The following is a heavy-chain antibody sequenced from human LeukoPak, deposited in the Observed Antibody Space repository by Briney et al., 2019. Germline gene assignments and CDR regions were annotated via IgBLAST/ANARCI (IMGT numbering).Heavy chain of an antibody. D-gene: IGHD3-22*01. Sequence: SETLSLTCTVSGGSFSNPIYYWTWIRQPPGQGLEWIGYIHSSLSTNYNPSLKSRVTMSVDTSKNQFSLKLNSVTAADTALYYCARRISSGYSDYWGQGTLVTVSS. CDR1: GGSFSNPIYY. CDR3: ARRISSGYSDY. V-gene: IGHV4-61*01. CDR2: IHSSLST. J-gene: IGHJ4*02.